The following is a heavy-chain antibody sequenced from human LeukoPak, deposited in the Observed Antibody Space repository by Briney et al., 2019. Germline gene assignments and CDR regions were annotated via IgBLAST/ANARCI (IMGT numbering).Heavy chain of an antibody. CDR2: IYPGDSDT. CDR3: ARLDILTGYDAFDI. V-gene: IGHV5-51*01. CDR1: GSPFTSYW. D-gene: IGHD3-9*01. Sequence: GGPLQISCKGSGSPFTSYWIGWARKLPGKGLEWMGIIYPGDSDTRYSPSFQGQVTISADKSISTAYLQWSSLKASDTAMYYCARLDILTGYDAFDIWGQGTMVTVSS. J-gene: IGHJ3*02.